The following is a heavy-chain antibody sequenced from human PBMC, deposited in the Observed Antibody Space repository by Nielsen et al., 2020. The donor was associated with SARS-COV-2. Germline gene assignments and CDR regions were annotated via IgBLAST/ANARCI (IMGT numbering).Heavy chain of an antibody. Sequence: SETLSLTCTVSGGSVSSGSYYWSWIRQPPGKGLEWIGYIYYSGSTNYNPSLKSRVTISVDTSKNQFSLKLSSVTAADTAVYYCARKASSGYFYYYYYMDVWGKGTTVTVSS. CDR3: ARKASSGYFYYYYYMDV. CDR2: IYYSGST. D-gene: IGHD3-22*01. CDR1: GGSVSSGSYY. V-gene: IGHV4-61*01. J-gene: IGHJ6*03.